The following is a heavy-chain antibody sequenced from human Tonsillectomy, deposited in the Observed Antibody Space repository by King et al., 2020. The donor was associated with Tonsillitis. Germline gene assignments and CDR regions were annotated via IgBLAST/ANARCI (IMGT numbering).Heavy chain of an antibody. D-gene: IGHD3-22*01. CDR3: ARDYYDSSGYSGDWYFDL. Sequence: VQLVESGGGVVQPGRSLRLSCAASGFTFSSYAMHWVRQAPGKGLEWVAVISYAENNKYYADSVKGRFTLSRDNSKNTLYLQMNSLKAEDTAVYYCARDYYDSSGYSGDWYFDLWGSGTLVTVSS. CDR2: ISYAENNK. J-gene: IGHJ2*01. CDR1: GFTFSSYA. V-gene: IGHV3-30-3*01.